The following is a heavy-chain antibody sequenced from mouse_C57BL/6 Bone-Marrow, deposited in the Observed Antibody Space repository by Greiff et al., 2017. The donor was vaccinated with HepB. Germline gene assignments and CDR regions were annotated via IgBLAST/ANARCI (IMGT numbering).Heavy chain of an antibody. CDR2: ISSGGSYT. CDR3: ARVDY. Sequence: DVQLVESGGDLVKPGGSLKLSCAASGFTFSSYGMSWVRQTPDKRLEWVATISSGGSYTYYPDSVKGRFTISRDNAKNTLYLQMSSLKSEDTAMYYCARVDYWGQGTTLTVSS. J-gene: IGHJ2*01. V-gene: IGHV5-6*01. CDR1: GFTFSSYG.